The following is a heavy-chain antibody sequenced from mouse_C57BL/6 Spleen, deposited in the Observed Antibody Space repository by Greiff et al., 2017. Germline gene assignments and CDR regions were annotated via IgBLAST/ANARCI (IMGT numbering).Heavy chain of an antibody. CDR2: INPSSGYT. D-gene: IGHD2-3*01. V-gene: IGHV1-7*01. CDR3: ASATDVYSPVAY. J-gene: IGHJ3*01. Sequence: QVQLQQSGAELAKPGASVKLSCKASGYTFTSYWMHWVKQRPGQGLEWIGYINPSSGYTKYNQKFKDKATLTADKSSRTAYMQLSSLTYEDSAVYYCASATDVYSPVAYWGQGTLVTVSA. CDR1: GYTFTSYW.